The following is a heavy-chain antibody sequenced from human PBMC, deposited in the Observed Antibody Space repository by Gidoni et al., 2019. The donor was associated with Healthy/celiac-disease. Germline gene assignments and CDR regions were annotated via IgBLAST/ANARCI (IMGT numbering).Heavy chain of an antibody. V-gene: IGHV1-69*01. CDR3: AREPRIAVAFSHFDY. D-gene: IGHD6-19*01. Sequence: QVQLVQSGAEVKKPGSSVKVSCKASGGTFSSYAISWVRQAPGQGLEWKGGIIPIFGTANYAQKFQGRVTITADESTSTAYMELSSLRSEDTAVYYCAREPRIAVAFSHFDYWGQGTLVTVSS. CDR2: IIPIFGTA. J-gene: IGHJ4*02. CDR1: GGTFSSYA.